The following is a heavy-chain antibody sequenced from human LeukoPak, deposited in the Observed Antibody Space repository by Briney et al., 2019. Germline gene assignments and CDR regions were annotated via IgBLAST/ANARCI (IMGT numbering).Heavy chain of an antibody. J-gene: IGHJ5*02. CDR3: ARDQDCSSTSCYSWFDP. V-gene: IGHV3-20*04. D-gene: IGHD2-2*01. Sequence: PGGSLRLSCAASGFTFDDYGMSWVRQAPGKGLEWVSGINWNGGSTGYADSVKGRFTISRDNSKNTLYLQMNSLRAEDTAVYYCARDQDCSSTSCYSWFDPWGQGTLVTVSS. CDR2: INWNGGST. CDR1: GFTFDDYG.